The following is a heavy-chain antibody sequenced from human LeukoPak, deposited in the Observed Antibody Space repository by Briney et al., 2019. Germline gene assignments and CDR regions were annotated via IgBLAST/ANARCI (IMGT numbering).Heavy chain of an antibody. CDR3: ARDGGADAFDI. Sequence: ASVNVSCKASGYTFTSYAMHWVRQAPGQRLEWMGWINAGNGNTKYSQKFQGRVTITRDTSASTAYMELSSLRSEDTAVYYCARDGGADAFDIWGQGTMVTVSS. D-gene: IGHD1-26*01. J-gene: IGHJ3*02. CDR2: INAGNGNT. V-gene: IGHV1-3*01. CDR1: GYTFTSYA.